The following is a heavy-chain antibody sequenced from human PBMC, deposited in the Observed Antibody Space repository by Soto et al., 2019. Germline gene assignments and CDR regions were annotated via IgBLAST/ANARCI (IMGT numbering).Heavy chain of an antibody. CDR3: ARHVYGIAARPIFDY. D-gene: IGHD6-6*01. Sequence: QSQTLSLTCTVSGGSISSYYWSWIRQPPGKGLEWIGYIYYSGRTNYNPSLKSRVTISVDTSKNQFSLKLSSVTAADTAVYYCARHVYGIAARPIFDYWGQGTLVTVSS. J-gene: IGHJ4*02. CDR1: GGSISSYY. V-gene: IGHV4-59*08. CDR2: IYYSGRT.